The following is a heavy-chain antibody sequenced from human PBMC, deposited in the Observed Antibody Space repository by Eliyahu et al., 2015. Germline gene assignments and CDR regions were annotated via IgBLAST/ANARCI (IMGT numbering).Heavy chain of an antibody. D-gene: IGHD3-10*01. Sequence: QVQLVESGGGVVQPGRSLRLSXAASGFTFSSXGMHWVRQAPGKGLEWVAVIWYDGSNKYYADSVKGRFTISRDNSKNTLYLQMNSLRAEDTAVYYCARETPDYYGSGSYLPDYWGQGTLVTVSS. V-gene: IGHV3-33*01. J-gene: IGHJ4*02. CDR2: IWYDGSNK. CDR1: GFTFSSXG. CDR3: ARETPDYYGSGSYLPDY.